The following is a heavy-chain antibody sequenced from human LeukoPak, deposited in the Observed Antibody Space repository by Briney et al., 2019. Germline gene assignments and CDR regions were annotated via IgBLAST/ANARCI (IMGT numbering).Heavy chain of an antibody. CDR3: ASGRGAYCGGDCYYTGRFDY. CDR1: GGSSSGYY. J-gene: IGHJ4*02. V-gene: IGHV4-34*01. D-gene: IGHD2-21*01. Sequence: SETLSLTCAVYGGSSSGYYWSWIRQPPGKGLEWIGEINHSGSTNYNPSLKSRVTISVDTSKNQFSLKLSSVTAADTAVYYCASGRGAYCGGDCYYTGRFDYWGQGTLVTVSS. CDR2: INHSGST.